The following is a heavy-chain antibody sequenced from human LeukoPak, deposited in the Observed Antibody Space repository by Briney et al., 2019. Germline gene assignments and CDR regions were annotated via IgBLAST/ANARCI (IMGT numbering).Heavy chain of an antibody. CDR2: IYTSGST. V-gene: IGHV4-4*07. D-gene: IGHD6-13*01. J-gene: IGHJ4*02. Sequence: PTETLSLTCTVSGVSISSYYWSWIRQPAGKGLEWIGRIYTSGSTNYNPSLKSRVTMSVDTSKNQFSLKLSSVTAADTAVYYCASGYSSSWYARYWGQGTLVTVSS. CDR1: GVSISSYY. CDR3: ASGYSSSWYARY.